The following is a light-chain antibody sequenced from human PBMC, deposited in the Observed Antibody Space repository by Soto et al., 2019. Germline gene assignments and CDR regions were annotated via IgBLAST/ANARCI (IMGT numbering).Light chain of an antibody. CDR3: SSYTSNSTPV. CDR1: SSDVGGYNY. V-gene: IGLV2-14*01. CDR2: DVS. Sequence: QSALTQPASVSGSPGQSITISCTGTSSDVGGYNYVSWYQQHPGKAPKLMIYDVSNRPSGVSNRFSGSKSGNTASLTISGLQAEDEADYYCSSYTSNSTPVIVGGTKLTVL. J-gene: IGLJ2*01.